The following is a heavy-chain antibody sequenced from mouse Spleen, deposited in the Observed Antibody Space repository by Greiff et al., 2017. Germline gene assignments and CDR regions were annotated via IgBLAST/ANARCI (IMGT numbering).Heavy chain of an antibody. Sequence: VQLKESGGGLVKPGGSLKLSCAASGFTFSDYGMHWVRQAPEKGLEWVAYISSGSSTIYYADTVKGRFTISRDNAKNTLFLQMTSLRSEDTAMYYCARADLLYAMDYWGQGTSVTVSS. CDR3: ARADLLYAMDY. CDR1: GFTFSDYG. D-gene: IGHD2-1*01. J-gene: IGHJ4*01. V-gene: IGHV5-17*01. CDR2: ISSGSSTI.